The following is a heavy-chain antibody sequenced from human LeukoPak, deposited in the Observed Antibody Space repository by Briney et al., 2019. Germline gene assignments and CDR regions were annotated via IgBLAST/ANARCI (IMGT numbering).Heavy chain of an antibody. CDR2: ISGGGGGT. Sequence: GGSLRLSCAASGFTFTTYPMSWVRQAPGTGLEWVSAISGGGGGTYYADSVKGRFTISRDKSKNTLYLQMNSLRVEDTAVYYCAKHSSGWYDKGWFDPWGQGTLVTVSS. CDR3: AKHSSGWYDKGWFDP. D-gene: IGHD6-19*01. V-gene: IGHV3-23*01. J-gene: IGHJ5*02. CDR1: GFTFTTYP.